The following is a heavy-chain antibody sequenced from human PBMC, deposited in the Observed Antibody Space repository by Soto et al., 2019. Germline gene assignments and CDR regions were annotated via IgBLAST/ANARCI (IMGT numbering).Heavy chain of an antibody. CDR3: ARVADYGDYVYHYFDY. J-gene: IGHJ4*02. D-gene: IGHD4-17*01. V-gene: IGHV3-7*01. CDR1: GFTFSSYW. Sequence: GGSLRLSCAAPGFTFSSYWMSWVRQAPGKGLEWVANIKQDGSEKYYVDSVKGRFTISRDNAKNSLYLQMNSLRAEDTAVYYCARVADYGDYVYHYFDYWGQGT. CDR2: IKQDGSEK.